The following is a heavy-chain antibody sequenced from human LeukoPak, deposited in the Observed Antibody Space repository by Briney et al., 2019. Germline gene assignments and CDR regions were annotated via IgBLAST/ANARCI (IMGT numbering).Heavy chain of an antibody. D-gene: IGHD6-13*01. CDR2: ISGSGGST. Sequence: GGSLRLSCAASGFTFSSYAMSWVRQAPGKGLEWVSAISGSGGSTYYADSVKGRFTISRDNSKNTLYLQMDSLRAEDTAVYYCASAVSAAATGGHYWGQGTLVTVSS. CDR1: GFTFSSYA. J-gene: IGHJ4*02. CDR3: ASAVSAAATGGHY. V-gene: IGHV3-23*01.